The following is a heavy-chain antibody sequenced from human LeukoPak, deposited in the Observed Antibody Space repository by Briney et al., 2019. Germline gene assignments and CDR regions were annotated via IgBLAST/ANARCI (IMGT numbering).Heavy chain of an antibody. CDR1: GFTFSSYG. V-gene: IGHV3-30*03. Sequence: PGGSLRLSCAASGFTFSSYGMHWVRQAPGKGLEWVAVISYDGSNKYYADSVKGRFTISRDNSKNTLYLQMNSLRAEDTAVYYCARGTRGGDYFDYWGQGTLVTVSS. D-gene: IGHD2-2*01. J-gene: IGHJ4*02. CDR3: ARGTRGGDYFDY. CDR2: ISYDGSNK.